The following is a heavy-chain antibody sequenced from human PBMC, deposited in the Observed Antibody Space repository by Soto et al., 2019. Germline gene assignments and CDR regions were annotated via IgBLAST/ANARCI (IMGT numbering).Heavy chain of an antibody. D-gene: IGHD7-27*01. J-gene: IGHJ4*02. V-gene: IGHV4-59*01. CDR1: GGSISSYY. Sequence: SETLSLTCTVSGGSISSYYWSWIRQPPGKGLEWIGYIYYSGSTNYNPSLKSRVTISVDTSKNQFSLKLSSVTAADTAVYYCARVIGELENFDYWGQGTLVTVSS. CDR2: IYYSGST. CDR3: ARVIGELENFDY.